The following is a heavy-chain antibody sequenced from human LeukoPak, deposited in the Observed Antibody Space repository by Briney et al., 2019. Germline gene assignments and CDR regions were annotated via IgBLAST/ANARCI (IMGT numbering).Heavy chain of an antibody. J-gene: IGHJ3*02. CDR1: GGSVSSGTYY. CDR2: IYYSGST. D-gene: IGHD2-8*01. CDR3: TRSTNLEAFDI. V-gene: IGHV4-61*01. Sequence: PLETLSLTCTVSGGSVSSGTYYWSWIRQPPGKGLEWIGYIYYSGSTNYNPSLKSRVTVSVDTSKNQCSLKLSSVTTADTAVYYCTRSTNLEAFDIWGQGTMVTVSS.